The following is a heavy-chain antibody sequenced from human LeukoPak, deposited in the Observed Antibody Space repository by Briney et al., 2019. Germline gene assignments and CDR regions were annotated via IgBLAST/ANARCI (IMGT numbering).Heavy chain of an antibody. CDR1: GGSISSYY. D-gene: IGHD1-14*01. V-gene: IGHV4-4*07. CDR3: ARGPPTEAHAFNI. Sequence: SETLSLTCTVSGGSISSYYWTWIRQPAGKGLEWIGRTYSSGTSYYNPSLKSRVTLSVDTSQNQFSLRLSSVTAADTAVYYCARGPPTEAHAFNIWGQGTMVTVSS. J-gene: IGHJ3*02. CDR2: TYSSGTS.